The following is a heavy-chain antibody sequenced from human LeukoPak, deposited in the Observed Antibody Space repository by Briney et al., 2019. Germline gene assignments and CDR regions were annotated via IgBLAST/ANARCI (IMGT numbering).Heavy chain of an antibody. J-gene: IGHJ6*03. D-gene: IGHD6-19*01. V-gene: IGHV1-69*06. Sequence: SVKVSCKASGGTFSSYAISWVRQAPGQGLEWMGGITPIFGTANYAQKFQGRVTITADKSTSTAYMELSSLRSEDTAVYYCARSYSSGRYYYYYMDVWGKGTTVTVSS. CDR3: ARSYSSGRYYYYYMDV. CDR1: GGTFSSYA. CDR2: ITPIFGTA.